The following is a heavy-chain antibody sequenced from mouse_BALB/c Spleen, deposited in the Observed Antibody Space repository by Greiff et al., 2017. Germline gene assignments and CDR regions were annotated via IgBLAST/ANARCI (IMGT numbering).Heavy chain of an antibody. D-gene: IGHD1-1*01. CDR2: ISSGGSYT. CDR3: ARQNGSPYAMDY. Sequence: EVHLVESGGDLVKPGGSLKLSCAASGFTFSSYGMSWVRQTPDKRLEWVATISSGGSYTYYPDSVKGRFTISRDNAKNTLYLQMSSLKSEDTAMYYCARQNGSPYAMDYWGQGTSVTVSS. J-gene: IGHJ4*01. V-gene: IGHV5-6*01. CDR1: GFTFSSYG.